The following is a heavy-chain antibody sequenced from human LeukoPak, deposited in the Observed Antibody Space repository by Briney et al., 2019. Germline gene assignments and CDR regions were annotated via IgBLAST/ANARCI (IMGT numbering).Heavy chain of an antibody. CDR2: INPNSGDT. CDR1: GYTFTGYY. V-gene: IGHV1-2*06. D-gene: IGHD6-19*01. Sequence: ASVKVSCKASGYTFTGYYMHWVRQAPGQGLEWMGRINPNSGDTNYAQKFQGRVTITADESTSTAYMELSSLRSEDTAVYYCARGGGIAVAGTLPPDYWGQGTLVTVSS. CDR3: ARGGGIAVAGTLPPDY. J-gene: IGHJ4*02.